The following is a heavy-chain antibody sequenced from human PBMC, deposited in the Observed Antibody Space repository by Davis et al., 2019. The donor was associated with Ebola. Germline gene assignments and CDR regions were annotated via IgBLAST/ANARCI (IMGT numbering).Heavy chain of an antibody. Sequence: PGGSLRLSCAASGFAFSTKWMNWVRQAPGKGLVWVARINIDGSDTRYADSVKGRFTVSRDNAQNTVYLQMNSLRVEDTAVYYCRAAQEAFEIWGQGTKVTVSS. CDR1: GFAFSTKW. CDR2: INIDGSDT. J-gene: IGHJ3*02. CDR3: RAAQEAFEI. V-gene: IGHV3-74*01. D-gene: IGHD2-15*01.